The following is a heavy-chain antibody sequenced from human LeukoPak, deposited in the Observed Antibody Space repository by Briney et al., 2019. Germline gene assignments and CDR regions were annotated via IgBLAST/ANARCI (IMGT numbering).Heavy chain of an antibody. CDR1: GGSISSYY. V-gene: IGHV4-59*01. D-gene: IGHD5-24*01. J-gene: IGHJ6*03. Sequence: PSETLSLTCTVSGGSISSYYWSWILQPPGKGLEWLGYIYYSGSTNYNPSLNSRVTISVDTSKNQFSLKLSSVTAADTAVYYCARGNGFHYYYMDVWGKGTTVTISS. CDR3: ARGNGFHYYYMDV. CDR2: IYYSGST.